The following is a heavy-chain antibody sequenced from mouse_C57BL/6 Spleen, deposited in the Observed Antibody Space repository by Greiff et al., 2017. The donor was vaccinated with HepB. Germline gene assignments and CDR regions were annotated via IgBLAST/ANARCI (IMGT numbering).Heavy chain of an antibody. V-gene: IGHV1-59*01. CDR2: IDPSDSYT. CDR1: GYTFTSYW. D-gene: IGHD2-4*01. Sequence: QVQLQQPGAELVRPGTSVKLSCKASGYTFTSYWMPWVKQRPGQGLEWIGVIDPSDSYTNYNQKFKGKATLTVDTSSSTAYMQLSSLTSEDSAVYYCARGDYRNAMDYWGQGTSVTVSS. CDR3: ARGDYRNAMDY. J-gene: IGHJ4*01.